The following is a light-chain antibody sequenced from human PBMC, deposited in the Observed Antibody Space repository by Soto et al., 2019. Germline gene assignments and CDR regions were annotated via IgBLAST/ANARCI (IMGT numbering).Light chain of an antibody. CDR3: NSDTLGSTPVGV. J-gene: IGLJ1*01. V-gene: IGLV2-14*01. Sequence: QSALTQPASVSGSPGQSITISCTGTSNDVGSYNYVSWYQQHPGKAPKLIIYNVSFRPSGVSLRFSGSKSGNTASLTISGLQAEDEADYYCNSDTLGSTPVGVFGTGTKLTVL. CDR1: SNDVGSYNY. CDR2: NVS.